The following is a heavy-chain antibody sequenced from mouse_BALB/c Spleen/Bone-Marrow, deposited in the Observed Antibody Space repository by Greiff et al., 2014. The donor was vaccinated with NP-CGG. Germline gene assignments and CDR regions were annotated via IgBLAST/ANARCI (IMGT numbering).Heavy chain of an antibody. CDR1: GFDFSRYW. D-gene: IGHD1-1*01. V-gene: IGHV4-1*02. J-gene: IGHJ3*01. Sequence: VQLKESGGGLVQPGGSLKLSCAASGFDFSRYWMSWVRQAPGKGLEWIGEINPDSSTINYTPSLKDKFIISRDNAKNTLYLQMSKVRSEDTALYYCSRLSYYGRFAYWGQGTLVAVSA. CDR2: INPDSSTI. CDR3: SRLSYYGRFAY.